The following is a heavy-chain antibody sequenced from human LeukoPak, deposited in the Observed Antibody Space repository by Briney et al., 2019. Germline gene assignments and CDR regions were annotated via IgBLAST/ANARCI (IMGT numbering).Heavy chain of an antibody. V-gene: IGHV4-59*01. CDR3: AREGTAGTNLNWFDP. CDR2: ISYSGST. Sequence: PSETLSLTCTVSGGSISSYYLSWIRQPPGKGLECIAYISYSGSTNFNPSLKSRVNISVDTSKNQFSLKLSSVTAADTAVYYCAREGTAGTNLNWFDPWGQGTLVTVSS. J-gene: IGHJ5*02. CDR1: GGSISSYY. D-gene: IGHD1-1*01.